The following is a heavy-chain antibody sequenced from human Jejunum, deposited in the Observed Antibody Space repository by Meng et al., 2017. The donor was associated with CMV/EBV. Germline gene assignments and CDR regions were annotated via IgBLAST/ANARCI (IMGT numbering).Heavy chain of an antibody. J-gene: IGHJ4*02. CDR1: GFTFRNYA. CDR3: ARGAPWTDYDY. D-gene: IGHD3/OR15-3a*01. V-gene: IGHV3-23*01. CDR2: IGASGGST. Sequence: SCTASGFTFRNYAMSWVRQTPGKGLEWVSGIGASGGSTYYADSVKGRFTISRDNINNILYLQMHSLRADDTAVYYCARGAPWTDYDYWGQGTLVTVSS.